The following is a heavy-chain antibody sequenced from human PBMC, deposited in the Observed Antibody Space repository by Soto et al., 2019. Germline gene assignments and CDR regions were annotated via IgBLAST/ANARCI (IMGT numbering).Heavy chain of an antibody. D-gene: IGHD6-6*01. CDR1: GFTFNNYW. V-gene: IGHV3-74*01. Sequence: GGSLRLSCAASGFTFNNYWMHWVRQVPGKGLVWVSRINNDGSDTTYADSVKGRFTISRDNAKNTLYLQMGSVRPEDMAVYYCARRARPDFYYMDVWGKGTTVTVSS. J-gene: IGHJ6*03. CDR3: ARRARPDFYYMDV. CDR2: INNDGSDT.